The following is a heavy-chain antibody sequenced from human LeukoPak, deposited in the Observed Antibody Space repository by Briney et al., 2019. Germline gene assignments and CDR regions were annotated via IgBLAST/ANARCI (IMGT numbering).Heavy chain of an antibody. V-gene: IGHV5-51*01. D-gene: IGHD3-10*01. CDR2: IYLRDSDA. Sequence: GESLKISCERSGYDFTKYYIAWVRQMPGKGLEWMGLIYLRDSDATYSPSFRGRISMSADESNNTAYLHWGSLEASDTATYFCAGPTMDYYYYTMDVWGQGTTVTVSS. CDR3: AGPTMDYYYYTMDV. CDR1: GYDFTKYY. J-gene: IGHJ6*02.